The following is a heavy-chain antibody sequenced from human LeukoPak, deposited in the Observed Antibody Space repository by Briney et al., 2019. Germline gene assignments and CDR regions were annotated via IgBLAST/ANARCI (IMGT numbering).Heavy chain of an antibody. CDR2: ITPMFDTP. D-gene: IGHD2-8*01. J-gene: IGHJ5*02. Sequence: ASVKVSCKASGDTFTTYAIIWVRQAPGQGLEWMGGITPMFDTPNYAQRLQGRVTITADKSTKTAYMELTSLRSEDTAVYYCARAGIPGYCTNVTCSNWLDPWGQGTLVTVSS. V-gene: IGHV1-69*06. CDR1: GDTFTTYA. CDR3: ARAGIPGYCTNVTCSNWLDP.